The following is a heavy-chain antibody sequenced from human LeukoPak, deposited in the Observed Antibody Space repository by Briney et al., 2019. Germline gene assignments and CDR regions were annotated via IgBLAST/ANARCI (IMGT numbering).Heavy chain of an antibody. CDR1: GFTVSSNY. CDR3: ARDLKVDSDYADAFDI. J-gene: IGHJ3*02. Sequence: PGGSLRLSCAASGFTVSSNYMSWVRQAPGKGLEWVSVIYSGGSTYYADSVKGRFTISRDNSKNTLYLQMNSLRAEDTAVYYCARDLKVDSDYADAFDIWGQGTMVTVSS. D-gene: IGHD4/OR15-4a*01. CDR2: IYSGGST. V-gene: IGHV3-53*01.